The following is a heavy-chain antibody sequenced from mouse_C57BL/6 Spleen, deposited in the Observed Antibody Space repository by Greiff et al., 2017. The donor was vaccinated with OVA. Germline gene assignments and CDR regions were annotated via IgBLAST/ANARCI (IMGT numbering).Heavy chain of an antibody. Sequence: QVQLQQPGAELVMPGASVKLSCKASGYTFTSYWMHWVKQRPGQGLEWIGEIDPSDSYTNYNQKFKGKSTLTVDKSSSTAYMQLSSLTSEDSAVDYCARRDYGSSYGYFDYWGQGTTLTVSS. J-gene: IGHJ2*01. CDR3: ARRDYGSSYGYFDY. CDR1: GYTFTSYW. V-gene: IGHV1-69*01. D-gene: IGHD1-1*01. CDR2: IDPSDSYT.